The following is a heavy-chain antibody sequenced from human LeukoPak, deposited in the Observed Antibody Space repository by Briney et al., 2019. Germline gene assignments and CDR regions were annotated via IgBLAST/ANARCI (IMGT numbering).Heavy chain of an antibody. J-gene: IGHJ4*02. CDR2: ISGSGVMT. CDR3: AKDRSIGTYYSFDH. CDR1: GFTFSDYA. D-gene: IGHD1-26*01. V-gene: IGHV3-23*01. Sequence: GGSLRLSCAASGFTFSDYAMTWVRQAPGKGLEWVATISGSGVMTYYADSVKGRFTVSGDNSKNTVYLQMSSPTAADTAVYYCAKDRSIGTYYSFDHWGQGTLVTVSS.